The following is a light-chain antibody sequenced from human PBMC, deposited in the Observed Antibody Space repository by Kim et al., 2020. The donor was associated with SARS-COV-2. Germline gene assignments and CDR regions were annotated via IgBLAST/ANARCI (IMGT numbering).Light chain of an antibody. V-gene: IGLV1-44*01. CDR3: AAWDDSLNGVV. Sequence: QSVLTQPPSASGTPGQRVTMSCSGTNSNVGSNTVSWYYHLPGTAPKLLMYTNTQRPSGVPDRISGSKSGTSASLAINGLRSEDEADYYCAAWDDSLNGVVLGGGTQLTVL. J-gene: IGLJ3*02. CDR2: TNT. CDR1: NSNVGSNT.